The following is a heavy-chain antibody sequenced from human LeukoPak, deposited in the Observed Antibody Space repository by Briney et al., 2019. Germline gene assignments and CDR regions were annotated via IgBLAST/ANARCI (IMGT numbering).Heavy chain of an antibody. D-gene: IGHD3-10*01. V-gene: IGHV1-69*13. CDR1: GGTFSSYA. Sequence: ASVKVSCKAPGGTFSSYAISWVRQAPGQGLEWMGGIIPIFGTVNYAQKFQGRVTITADEPTSTAYMELSSLRSEDTAVYYCAPDMVRGVRSDYWGQGTLVTVSS. J-gene: IGHJ4*02. CDR2: IIPIFGTV. CDR3: APDMVRGVRSDY.